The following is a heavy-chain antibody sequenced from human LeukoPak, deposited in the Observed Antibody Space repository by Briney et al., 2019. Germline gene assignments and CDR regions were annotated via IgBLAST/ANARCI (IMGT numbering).Heavy chain of an antibody. V-gene: IGHV3-7*01. CDR2: IKEDGSEK. Sequence: GGSLRLSCAASGFTFSSYAMSWVRQAPGKGLEWVANIKEDGSEKYYVDSVKGRFTISRDNAKKSLFLQMNSLRVEDTAVYYCARGRNLAVWGQGTTVTVSS. J-gene: IGHJ6*02. CDR3: ARGRNLAV. CDR1: GFTFSSYA.